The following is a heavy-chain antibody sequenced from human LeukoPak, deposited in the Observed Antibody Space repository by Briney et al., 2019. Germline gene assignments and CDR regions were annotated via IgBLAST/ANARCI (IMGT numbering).Heavy chain of an antibody. J-gene: IGHJ4*02. D-gene: IGHD3-22*01. CDR1: GGSISSYY. Sequence: PSETLSLTCTVSGGSISSYYWSWIRQPPGKGLEWIGYIYYSGSTNYNPSLKSRVTISVDTSKNQFSLKLSSVTAADTAVYYCARLEEYYYDSSGYFYYSDYWGQGTLVTVSS. CDR2: IYYSGST. CDR3: ARLEEYYYDSSGYFYYSDY. V-gene: IGHV4-59*08.